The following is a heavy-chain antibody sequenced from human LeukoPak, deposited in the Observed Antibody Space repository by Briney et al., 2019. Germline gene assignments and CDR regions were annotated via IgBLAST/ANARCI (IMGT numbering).Heavy chain of an antibody. CDR2: SGSGGSP. Sequence: PGGSLRLSCAASGFTFTNYAMSWVRQAPGKGLEWVSTSGSGGSPFYADSVKGRFTISRDNSRNTLYLQMNSLRVEDTAVYYCARATLEWSLHNFDYWGQGILVTVSS. V-gene: IGHV3-23*01. J-gene: IGHJ4*02. D-gene: IGHD3-3*01. CDR1: GFTFTNYA. CDR3: ARATLEWSLHNFDY.